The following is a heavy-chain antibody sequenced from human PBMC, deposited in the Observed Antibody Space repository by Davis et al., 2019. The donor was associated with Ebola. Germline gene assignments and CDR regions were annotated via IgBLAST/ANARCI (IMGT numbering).Heavy chain of an antibody. D-gene: IGHD6-13*01. CDR3: ARVRRQLAYYGMDV. J-gene: IGHJ6*02. Sequence: ASVKVSCKASGYTFTYRYLHWVRQAPGQALEWMGWISAYNGNTNYAQKLQGRVTMTTDTSTSTAYMELRSLRSDDTAVYYCARVRRQLAYYGMDVWGQGTTVTVSS. CDR2: ISAYNGNT. CDR1: GYTFTYRY. V-gene: IGHV1-18*04.